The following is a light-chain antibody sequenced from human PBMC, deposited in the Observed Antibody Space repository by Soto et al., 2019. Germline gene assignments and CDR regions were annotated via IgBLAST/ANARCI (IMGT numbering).Light chain of an antibody. Sequence: QSVLTQPPSVSGAPGQRVTISCTGSSSNIGAGYDVHWYQQLPGTAPKLLIYGNSNRPSGVPDRFSGSKSGTSASLAITGLQAEDEADYSCRSYDSSLSGCVFGGGTKRTVL. CDR2: GNS. CDR3: RSYDSSLSGCV. J-gene: IGLJ3*02. V-gene: IGLV1-40*01. CDR1: SSNIGAGYD.